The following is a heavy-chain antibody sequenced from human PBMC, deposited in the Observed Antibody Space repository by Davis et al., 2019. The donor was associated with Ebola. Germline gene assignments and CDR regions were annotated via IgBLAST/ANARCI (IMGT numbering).Heavy chain of an antibody. CDR2: ISSNGNYL. J-gene: IGHJ4*02. Sequence: GESLKISCAVSGIPFSSNTMNWVRQAPGKGLEWVSSISSNGNYLYYADSVKGRFLISRDNAKHSVYLQMNSLRAEDTVVYYCATSGSFYDYHAYLDYWGQGALVSVSS. V-gene: IGHV3-21*01. D-gene: IGHD5-12*01. CDR1: GIPFSSNT. CDR3: ATSGSFYDYHAYLDY.